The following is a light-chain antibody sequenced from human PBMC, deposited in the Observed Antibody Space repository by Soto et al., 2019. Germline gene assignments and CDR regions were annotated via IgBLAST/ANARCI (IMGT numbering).Light chain of an antibody. V-gene: IGLV2-8*01. CDR2: EVS. CDR1: SGDIGGYNY. CDR3: SSYVGTNTLV. J-gene: IGLJ2*01. Sequence: QSALTQPPSASGSPGQSVTISCTGTSGDIGGYNYVSWYQQHPGKAPKLLIYEVSKRPSGVPDRFSGSKSGNTASVTVSGPQAEDEAEYYCSSYVGTNTLVFGGGTKVTVL.